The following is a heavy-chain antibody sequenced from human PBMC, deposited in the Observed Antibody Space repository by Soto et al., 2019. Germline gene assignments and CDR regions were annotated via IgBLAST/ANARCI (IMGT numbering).Heavy chain of an antibody. CDR2: INHSGST. V-gene: IGHV4-34*01. D-gene: IGHD4-17*01. CDR1: GGSFSGYY. CDR3: ASSTVTTFDY. J-gene: IGHJ4*02. Sequence: SETLSLTCAVYGGSFSGYYWSWIRQPPGKGLEWIGEINHSGSTNYNPSLKSRVTISVDTSKNQFSLKLSSVTAADTAVYYCASSTVTTFDYWGQGTLVTVSS.